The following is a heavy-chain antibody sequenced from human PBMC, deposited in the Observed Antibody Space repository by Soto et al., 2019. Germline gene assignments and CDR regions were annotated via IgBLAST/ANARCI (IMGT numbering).Heavy chain of an antibody. CDR2: IWYDGSNK. Sequence: QVQLVESGGGVVQPGRSLRLSCAASGFTFSSYGMHWVRQAPGKGLEWVAVIWYDGSNKYYADSVKGRFTISRDNSKNTLYLQMNSLRAEDTAVYYCARDPLSPDRYGMDVWGQGTTVTVSS. V-gene: IGHV3-33*01. J-gene: IGHJ6*02. CDR3: ARDPLSPDRYGMDV. CDR1: GFTFSSYG.